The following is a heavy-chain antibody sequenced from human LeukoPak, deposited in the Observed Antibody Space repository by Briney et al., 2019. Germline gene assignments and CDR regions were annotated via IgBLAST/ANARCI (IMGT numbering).Heavy chain of an antibody. CDR2: IYYIGST. CDR3: ARHGSYSLAF. J-gene: IGHJ4*02. CDR1: GGSISSGGY. D-gene: IGHD1-26*01. V-gene: IGHV4-4*02. Sequence: SGTLSLTCAVSGGSISSGGYWSWLCQPPGKGLEWIGQIYYIGSTNYNPSLESRVIMSLDKSTNQLSLRFNSVTAADTAVYYCARHGSYSLAFWGQGALVTVSS.